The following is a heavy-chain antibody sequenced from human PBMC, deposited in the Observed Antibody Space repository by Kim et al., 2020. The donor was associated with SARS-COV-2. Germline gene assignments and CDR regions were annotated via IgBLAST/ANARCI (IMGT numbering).Heavy chain of an antibody. V-gene: IGHV4-39*07. D-gene: IGHD2-15*01. Sequence: SETLSLTCTVSGGSISSTTYYWGWIRQPPGKGLEWIGSIYYSGSTYYEPSLKSRVTISVDTSKNQFSLKVSSVTAADTAVYYCARISGGSDHFQYWGQGTLVTVSS. CDR2: IYYSGST. J-gene: IGHJ1*01. CDR1: GGSISSTTYY. CDR3: ARISGGSDHFQY.